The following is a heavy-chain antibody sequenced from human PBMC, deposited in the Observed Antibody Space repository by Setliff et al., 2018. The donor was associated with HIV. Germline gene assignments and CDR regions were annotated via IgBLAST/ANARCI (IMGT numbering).Heavy chain of an antibody. CDR3: ARENNFDY. J-gene: IGHJ4*02. CDR1: GFTLTDYP. Sequence: PGGSLRLSCAASGFTLTDYPMHWVRQAPGNGLEWVAVIPSHGNWHDYAASVKGRFTISRDTSRNTLYLQMNSLRVEDSALYYCARENNFDYWGQGTLVTVSS. CDR2: IPSHGNWH. V-gene: IGHV3-30*04.